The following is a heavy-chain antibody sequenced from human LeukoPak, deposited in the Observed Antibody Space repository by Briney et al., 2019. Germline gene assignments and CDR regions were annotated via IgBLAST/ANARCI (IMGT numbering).Heavy chain of an antibody. CDR3: ARGSYYDY. Sequence: ASVKVSCKASGYTFTNYGISWVRQAPGQGLEWMGWISTYDGDTNYAQKFQGRVTMTTDTSTTTAYMELRSLTSDGTALYFCARGSYYDYWGQGTLVTVSS. CDR1: GYTFTNYG. CDR2: ISTYDGDT. J-gene: IGHJ4*02. V-gene: IGHV1-18*01. D-gene: IGHD1-26*01.